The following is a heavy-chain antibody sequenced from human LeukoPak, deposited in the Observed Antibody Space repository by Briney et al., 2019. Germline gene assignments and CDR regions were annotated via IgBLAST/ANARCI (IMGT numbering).Heavy chain of an antibody. CDR1: GYTFTGYY. J-gene: IGHJ4*02. D-gene: IGHD6-13*01. CDR3: ARGSGSSWYPAYYSTEYYFDY. Sequence: ASVKVSCKASGYTFTGYYMHWVRQAPGQGLEWMGRINPNSGGTNYAQKFQGRVTMTRDTSISTAYMELSRLRSDDTAVYYCARGSGSSWYPAYYSTEYYFDYWGQGTLVTVSS. CDR2: INPNSGGT. V-gene: IGHV1-2*06.